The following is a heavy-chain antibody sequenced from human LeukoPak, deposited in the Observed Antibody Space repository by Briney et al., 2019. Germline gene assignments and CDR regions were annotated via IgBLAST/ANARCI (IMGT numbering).Heavy chain of an antibody. CDR2: ISSNE. D-gene: IGHD4-23*01. CDR3: AKSNGGVDGGNRIFDY. J-gene: IGHJ4*02. V-gene: IGHV3-23*03. CDR1: EFTFSRYA. Sequence: QTGGSLRLSCSASEFTFSRYAMHWVRQAPGKGLEYVSGISSNEDSVKGRFTISRDNSKNTLYLQMNSLRAEDTAVYYCAKSNGGVDGGNRIFDYWGQGALVTVSS.